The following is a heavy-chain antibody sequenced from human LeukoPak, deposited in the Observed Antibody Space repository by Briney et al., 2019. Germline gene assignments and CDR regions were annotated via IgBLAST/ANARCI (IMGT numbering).Heavy chain of an antibody. CDR3: ARTAMVRGVIIYSYFDY. V-gene: IGHV1-18*01. CDR1: GYTFTSYG. D-gene: IGHD3-10*01. CDR2: ISAYNGNT. J-gene: IGHJ4*02. Sequence: ASVKVSCKASGYTFTSYGISWVRQGPGQGLELMGLISAYNGNTNYAQKLQGRVSMTTDTSTSTAYMELRSLRSDDTAVYYCARTAMVRGVIIYSYFDYWGQGTLVTVSS.